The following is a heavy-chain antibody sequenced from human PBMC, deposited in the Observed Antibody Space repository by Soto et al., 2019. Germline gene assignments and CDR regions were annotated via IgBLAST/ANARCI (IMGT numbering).Heavy chain of an antibody. J-gene: IGHJ6*02. Sequence: PGGSLRLSCAASGFTFSNYAMNWFRQAPGKGLEWVSAISGGGDTTSYADSVKGRFTISRDNSKNTLSLQMNSLRAEDTAVYYCAKDQGVKGFGEVLAILYGMDVWGPGTTVTVSS. CDR1: GFTFSNYA. CDR3: AKDQGVKGFGEVLAILYGMDV. CDR2: ISGGGDTT. D-gene: IGHD3-10*01. V-gene: IGHV3-23*01.